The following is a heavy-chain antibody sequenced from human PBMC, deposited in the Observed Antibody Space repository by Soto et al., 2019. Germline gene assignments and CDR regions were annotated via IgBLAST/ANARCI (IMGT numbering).Heavy chain of an antibody. CDR3: ASGPIAAAGTTGGWFDP. V-gene: IGHV4-61*01. Sequence: QVQLQESGPGLVKPSETLSLTCTVSGGSVSSGSYYWSWIRQPPGKGLEWIGYIYYSGGTNYNPSLKCRVTISVDTSKNQFSLKLSSVTAADTAVYYCASGPIAAAGTTGGWFDPWGQGTMVTVSS. CDR2: IYYSGGT. CDR1: GGSVSSGSYY. D-gene: IGHD6-13*01. J-gene: IGHJ5*02.